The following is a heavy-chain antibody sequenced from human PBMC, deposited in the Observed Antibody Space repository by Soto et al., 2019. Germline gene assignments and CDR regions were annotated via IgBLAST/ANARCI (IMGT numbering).Heavy chain of an antibody. CDR3: AKDRIAVAGTGYYYGMGV. D-gene: IGHD6-19*01. CDR1: GFTFSSYG. Sequence: GGSLRLSCAASGFTFSSYGMHWVRQAPGKGLEWVAVISYDGSNKYYADSVKGRFTISRDNSKNTLYLQMNSLRTEDTAVYYCAKDRIAVAGTGYYYGMGVWGQGTTVTVSS. V-gene: IGHV3-30*18. CDR2: ISYDGSNK. J-gene: IGHJ6*02.